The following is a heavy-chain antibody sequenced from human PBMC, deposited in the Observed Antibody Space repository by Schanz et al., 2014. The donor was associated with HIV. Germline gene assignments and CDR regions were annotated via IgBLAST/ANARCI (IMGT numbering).Heavy chain of an antibody. D-gene: IGHD3-3*01. V-gene: IGHV3-33*01. CDR1: GFTFSSYG. CDR3: AREANLEWLGVVDA. CDR2: IWYDGSDK. J-gene: IGHJ6*02. Sequence: VQVLESGGGIIQPGRSLRLSCAASGFTFSSYGMHWVRQAPGRGLEWVAVIWYDGSDKYYADSVKARFTISRDNAKKSLYLQMNSLRAEDTAVYYCAREANLEWLGVVDAWGRGTTVTVSS.